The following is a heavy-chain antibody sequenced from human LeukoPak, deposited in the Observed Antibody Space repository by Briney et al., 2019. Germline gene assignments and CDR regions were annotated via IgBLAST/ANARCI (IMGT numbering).Heavy chain of an antibody. Sequence: GGSLRLSCLASGFTFNLYSMHWVRQAPGKGLEFVSVISRDGVYTYYAYSVKGRFTISRDNSKNTVYLQMSSLGADDTAAYYCAKVLDYCDGGTCYNSGMDSWGQGTLVTVSS. J-gene: IGHJ4*02. D-gene: IGHD2-15*01. CDR1: GFTFNLYS. CDR2: ISRDGVYT. V-gene: IGHV3-64D*08. CDR3: AKVLDYCDGGTCYNSGMDS.